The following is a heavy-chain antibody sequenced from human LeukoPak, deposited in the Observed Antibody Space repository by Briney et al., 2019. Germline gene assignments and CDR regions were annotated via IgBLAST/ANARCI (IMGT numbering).Heavy chain of an antibody. J-gene: IGHJ4*02. Sequence: ASVKVSCKASGYTFTGYYMHWVRQAPGQGLEWMGWINPNSGGTNYAQKFQGRVTMTRDTSISTAYMELSRLRSDDTAVYYCAADYYDSSGYPNVFDYWGQGTLVTVSS. D-gene: IGHD3-22*01. V-gene: IGHV1-2*02. CDR1: GYTFTGYY. CDR2: INPNSGGT. CDR3: AADYYDSSGYPNVFDY.